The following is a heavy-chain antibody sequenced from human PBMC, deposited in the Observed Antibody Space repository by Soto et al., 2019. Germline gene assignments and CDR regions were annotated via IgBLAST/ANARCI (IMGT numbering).Heavy chain of an antibody. CDR2: INAGNGRE. J-gene: IGHJ4*02. CDR3: ARGGGWVGEASFDS. Sequence: QVQLEQSGAEVKKPGASVKVSCKTSGYTFTSYTLHWVRQAPGQGLEWMGWINAGNGREKYSQRFQDRVSLSTDKSAATAYMELGTPRPEDTAMYYWARGGGWVGEASFDSWGQGTLVTVSS. D-gene: IGHD3-10*01. V-gene: IGHV1-3*01. CDR1: GYTFTSYT.